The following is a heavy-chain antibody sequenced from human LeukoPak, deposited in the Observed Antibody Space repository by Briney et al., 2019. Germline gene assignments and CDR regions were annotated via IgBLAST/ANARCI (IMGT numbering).Heavy chain of an antibody. D-gene: IGHD2-15*01. J-gene: IGHJ4*02. CDR3: ARNPYDGSWIDY. CDR2: INWNGGST. V-gene: IGHV3-20*04. Sequence: PGGSLRLSCAASGFTFDDYGMNWVRQAPGKGLEFVSGINWNGGSTDYADSVKGRFTISRDNSKNSLYLQMDSLRAEDMAFYYFARNPYDGSWIDYWGQGTLVTVSS. CDR1: GFTFDDYG.